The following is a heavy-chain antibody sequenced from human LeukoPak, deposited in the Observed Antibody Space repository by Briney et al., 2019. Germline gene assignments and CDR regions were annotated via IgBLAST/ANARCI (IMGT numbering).Heavy chain of an antibody. CDR1: GESVSSKSAA. J-gene: IGHJ5*02. V-gene: IGHV6-1*01. Sequence: SQTLSLTCAISGESVSSKSAAWNWIRQSPSRGLEWLGRTYYRSKWYNDYAVSVKSRITINPDTSKNQFSLQLNSVTPEDTAVYYCARVIFGEYLNWFDPWGQGTLVTVSS. CDR3: ARVIFGEYLNWFDP. D-gene: IGHD3-10*01. CDR2: TYYRSKWYN.